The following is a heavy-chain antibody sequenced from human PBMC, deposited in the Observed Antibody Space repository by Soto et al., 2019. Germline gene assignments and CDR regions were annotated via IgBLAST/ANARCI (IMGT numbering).Heavy chain of an antibody. V-gene: IGHV3-74*01. Sequence: GGSLRLSCAASGFTFSSYWMHWVRQAPGKGLVWVSRINSDGSSTSYADSVKGRFTISRDNAKNTLYLQMNSLRAEDTAVYYCARDLHNYCSSTSCYLGFGYYYGMDVWGQGTTVTVSS. CDR1: GFTFSSYW. CDR2: INSDGSST. CDR3: ARDLHNYCSSTSCYLGFGYYYGMDV. D-gene: IGHD2-2*01. J-gene: IGHJ6*02.